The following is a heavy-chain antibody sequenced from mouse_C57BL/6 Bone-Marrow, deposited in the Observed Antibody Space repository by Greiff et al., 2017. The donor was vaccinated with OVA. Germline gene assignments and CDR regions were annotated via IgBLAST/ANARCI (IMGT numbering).Heavy chain of an antibody. Sequence: QVHVKQSGAELARPGASVKLSCKASGYTFTSYGISWVKQRTGQGLEWIGEIYPRSGNTYYNEKFKGKATLTADKSSSTAYMELRSLTSEDSAVYFCASVLLHFDYWGQGTTLTVSS. D-gene: IGHD1-1*01. CDR2: IYPRSGNT. J-gene: IGHJ2*01. CDR3: ASVLLHFDY. V-gene: IGHV1-81*01. CDR1: GYTFTSYG.